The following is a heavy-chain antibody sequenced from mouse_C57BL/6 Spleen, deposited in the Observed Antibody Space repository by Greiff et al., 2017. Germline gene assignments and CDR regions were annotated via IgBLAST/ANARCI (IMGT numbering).Heavy chain of an antibody. CDR3: ARARSCCPYYAMDY. J-gene: IGHJ4*01. V-gene: IGHV1-39*01. Sequence: VQLQQSGPELVKPGASVKISCKASGYSFTDYNMNWVKQSNGKSLEWIGVINPNYGTTSYNQKFKGKATLTVDQSSSTAYMQLNSLTSEDSAVYYGARARSCCPYYAMDYWGQGTSVTVSS. D-gene: IGHD1-1*01. CDR1: GYSFTDYN. CDR2: INPNYGTT.